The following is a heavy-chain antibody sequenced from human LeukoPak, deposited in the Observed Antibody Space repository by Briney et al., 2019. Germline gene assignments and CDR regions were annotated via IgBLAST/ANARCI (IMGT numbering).Heavy chain of an antibody. CDR1: GGSFSSYY. Sequence: SETLSLTCAVYGGSFSSYYWSWIRQPPGKGLEWIGYIYYSGSTNYNPSLKSRVTISVDTSKNQFSLKLSSVTAADTAVYYCARERVGYSYGYNYFDYWGQGTLVTVSS. CDR3: ARERVGYSYGYNYFDY. CDR2: IYYSGST. D-gene: IGHD5-18*01. J-gene: IGHJ4*02. V-gene: IGHV4-59*01.